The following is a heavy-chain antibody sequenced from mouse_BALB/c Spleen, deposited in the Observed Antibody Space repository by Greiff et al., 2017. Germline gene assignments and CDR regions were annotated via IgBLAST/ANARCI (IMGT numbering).Heavy chain of an antibody. J-gene: IGHJ4*01. CDR1: GFTFSSYT. CDR3: ARPGNYYAMDY. V-gene: IGHV5-12-2*01. D-gene: IGHD2-1*01. CDR2: ISNGGGST. Sequence: DVQLVESGGGLVQPGGSLKLSCAASGFTFSSYTMPWVRQTPEKRLEWVAYISNGGGSTYYPDTVKGRFTISRDNAKNTLYLQMSSLKSEDTAMYYCARPGNYYAMDYWGQGTSVTVSS.